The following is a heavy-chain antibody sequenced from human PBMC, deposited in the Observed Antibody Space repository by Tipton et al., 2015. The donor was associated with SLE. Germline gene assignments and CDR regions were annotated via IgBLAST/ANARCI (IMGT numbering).Heavy chain of an antibody. CDR2: IYPGDSDT. Sequence: QSGAEVKKPGESLKISCKGSGYSFTTYWIGWVRQKPGKGLELMGIIYPGDSDTRYSPSFQGQVTISADKSTSTAYLQWNSLKASDTAMYYCARLAIVGATRNWFDPWGQGTLVTVSS. CDR1: GYSFTTYW. CDR3: ARLAIVGATRNWFDP. V-gene: IGHV5-51*03. D-gene: IGHD1-26*01. J-gene: IGHJ5*02.